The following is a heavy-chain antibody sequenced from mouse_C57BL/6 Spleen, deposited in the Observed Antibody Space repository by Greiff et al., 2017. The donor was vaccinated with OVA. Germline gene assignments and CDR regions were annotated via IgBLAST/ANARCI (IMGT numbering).Heavy chain of an antibody. CDR1: GFTFSSYG. D-gene: IGHD1-1*01. CDR2: ISSGGSYT. J-gene: IGHJ4*01. CDR3: ARESTTVVATVDY. Sequence: DVHLVESGGDLVKPGGSLKLSCAASGFTFSSYGMSWVRQTPDKRLEWVATISSGGSYTYYPDSVKGRFTISRDNAKNTLYLQMSSLKSEDTAMYYCARESTTVVATVDYWGQGTSVTVSS. V-gene: IGHV5-6*01.